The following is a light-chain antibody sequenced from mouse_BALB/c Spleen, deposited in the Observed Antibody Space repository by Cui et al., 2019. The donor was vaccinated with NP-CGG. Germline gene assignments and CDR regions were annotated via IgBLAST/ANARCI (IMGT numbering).Light chain of an antibody. CDR3: ALWYSNHLL. CDR1: TGAVTTSNY. Sequence: QAVVTKESERTTSPGETVTLTCRSSTGAVTTSNYANWVQEKPDHLFTGLIGGTNNRAPGVPARFSGSLIGDKAALTITGAQIEDEAIYFCALWYSNHLLFGGGTKLTVL. V-gene: IGLV1*01. CDR2: GTN. J-gene: IGLJ1*01.